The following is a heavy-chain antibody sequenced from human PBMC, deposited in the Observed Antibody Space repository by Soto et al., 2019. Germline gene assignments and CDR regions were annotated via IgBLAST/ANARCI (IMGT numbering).Heavy chain of an antibody. J-gene: IGHJ6*02. CDR3: ARVRVGSSSWYRGDYYYYGMDV. CDR1: GFTFRSYA. D-gene: IGHD6-13*01. V-gene: IGHV3-23*01. CDR2: ITGSGDRI. Sequence: GGSLRLSCAASGFTFRSYAMSWVRQAPGKGLEWVSSITGSGDRIYYADSVKGRFTISRDNSKNTLYLQMNSLRAEDTAVYYCARVRVGSSSWYRGDYYYYGMDVWGQGTTVTVS.